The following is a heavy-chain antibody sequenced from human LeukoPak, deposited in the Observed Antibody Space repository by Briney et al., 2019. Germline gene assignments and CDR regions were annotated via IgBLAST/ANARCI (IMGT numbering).Heavy chain of an antibody. D-gene: IGHD3-9*01. CDR2: INHSGST. CDR3: AWGDILTGYSY. CDR1: GGSFRGYY. V-gene: IGHV4-34*01. Sequence: SETLSLTCAVYGGSFRGYYWSWVRQPPGKGLEWIGEINHSGSTKYNPSLKSRVTISVGTSKNQFSLNLRSATAAYKAVYYCAWGDILTGYSYWGQGTLVTVSS. J-gene: IGHJ4*02.